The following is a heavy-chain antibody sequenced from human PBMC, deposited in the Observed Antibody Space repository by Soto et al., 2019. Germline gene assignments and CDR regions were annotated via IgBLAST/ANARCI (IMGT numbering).Heavy chain of an antibody. CDR1: GYTFTYCS. D-gene: IGHD2-15*01. J-gene: IGHJ4*02. Sequence: ASVKVSCKASGYTFTYCSLHWLQQAPGQGLERMRWITLYNGNTNYAKKFQGRVTITRDTSASTAYMELSSLRSEDTAVYYCARDILFDYWGQGTLVTVSS. V-gene: IGHV1-3*01. CDR3: ARDILFDY. CDR2: ITLYNGNT.